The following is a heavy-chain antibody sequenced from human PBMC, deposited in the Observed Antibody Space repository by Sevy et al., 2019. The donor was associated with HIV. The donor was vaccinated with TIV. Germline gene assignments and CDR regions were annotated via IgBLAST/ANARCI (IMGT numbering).Heavy chain of an antibody. CDR3: TALGRELRISNAFDI. CDR2: IRSKANSYAT. D-gene: IGHD1-7*01. J-gene: IGHJ3*02. V-gene: IGHV3-73*01. CDR1: GFTFSGSA. Sequence: GGSLRLSCAASGFTFSGSAMHWVRQASGKGLEWVGRIRSKANSYATAYAASVKGWFTISRDDSKNTAYLQMNSLKTEDTAVYYCTALGRELRISNAFDIWGQGTMVTVSS.